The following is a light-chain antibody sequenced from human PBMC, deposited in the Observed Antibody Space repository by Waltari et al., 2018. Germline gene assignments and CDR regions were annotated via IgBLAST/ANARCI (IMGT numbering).Light chain of an antibody. CDR2: AAS. Sequence: DIVLTQSPGPLSLSPGERATLSCRASQSVSSYLAWYQQRPGQAPRLLIYAASSRATGIPDKFSGSGSGTDFTLTISRVEPEDFAMYYCQQYGSSPRTFGQGTKLEI. CDR1: QSVSSY. V-gene: IGKV3-20*01. CDR3: QQYGSSPRT. J-gene: IGKJ2*01.